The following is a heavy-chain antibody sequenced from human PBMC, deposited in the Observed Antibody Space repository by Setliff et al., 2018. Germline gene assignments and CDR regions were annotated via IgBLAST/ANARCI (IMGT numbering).Heavy chain of an antibody. CDR1: EYSFTTYW. D-gene: IGHD5-18*01. V-gene: IGHV5-51*01. J-gene: IGHJ3*02. Sequence: PGESLTISCKASEYSFTTYWIGWVRQMPGKGLEWMGIIYPGDSDTRYSPSFQGQVTISADKSINTAYLQWSSLKASDTAMYYCARRNTAMVYGFDIWGQGTMVT. CDR2: IYPGDSDT. CDR3: ARRNTAMVYGFDI.